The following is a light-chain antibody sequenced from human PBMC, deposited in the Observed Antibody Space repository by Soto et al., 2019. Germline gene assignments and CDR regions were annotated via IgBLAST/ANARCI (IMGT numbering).Light chain of an antibody. CDR2: GVN. J-gene: IGLJ2*01. V-gene: IGLV2-14*01. Sequence: QSALTQPRSVSGSPGQSVTISCTGTDSDIGRYNYVSWYQQHPGKAPRLVISGVNKRPSGISNRFSGSKSGNTASLTISGLQADDEAIYYCASYTSTTTLVVFGGGTQLTVL. CDR3: ASYTSTTTLVV. CDR1: DSDIGRYNY.